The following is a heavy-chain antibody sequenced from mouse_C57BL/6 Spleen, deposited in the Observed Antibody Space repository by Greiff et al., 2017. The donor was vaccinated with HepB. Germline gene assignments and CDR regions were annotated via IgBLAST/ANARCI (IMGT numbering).Heavy chain of an antibody. J-gene: IGHJ4*01. CDR3: ASYSSSYAMDY. D-gene: IGHD1-3*01. CDR1: GFTFSDYG. V-gene: IGHV5-17*01. Sequence: EVKLQESGGGLVKPGGSLKLSCAASGFTFSDYGMHWVRQAPEKGLEWAAYISSGSSTIYYADTVKGRFTISRDNAKNTLFLQMTSLRSEDTAMYYCASYSSSYAMDYWGQGTSVTVSS. CDR2: ISSGSSTI.